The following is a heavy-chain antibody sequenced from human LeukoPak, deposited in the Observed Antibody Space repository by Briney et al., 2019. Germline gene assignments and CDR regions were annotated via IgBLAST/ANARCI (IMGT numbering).Heavy chain of an antibody. CDR2: IYHSGST. D-gene: IGHD3-22*01. CDR1: GGSISSGGYS. Sequence: SETLSLTCTVSGGSISSGGYSWSWIRQPPGKGLEWIGYIYHSGSTYYNPSLKSRVTISVDRSKNQFSLKLSSVTAADTAVYYCARDTYYYDSSGYPRGYYFDYWGQGTLVTVSS. V-gene: IGHV4-30-2*01. J-gene: IGHJ4*02. CDR3: ARDTYYYDSSGYPRGYYFDY.